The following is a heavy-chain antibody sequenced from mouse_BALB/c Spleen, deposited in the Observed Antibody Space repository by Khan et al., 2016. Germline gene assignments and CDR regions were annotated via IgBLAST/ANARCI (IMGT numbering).Heavy chain of an antibody. Sequence: EVKLLESGGGLVQPGGSLKLSCAASGFDFSRYWMSWVRQAPGKGLEWIGEINQDSSTINYTPSLKDKFIISRDKAKNTLYLQMSKVRSEDTALYYCASTFWYFDVWGAGTTVTVSS. V-gene: IGHV4-1*02. CDR2: INQDSSTI. CDR1: GFDFSRYW. CDR3: ASTFWYFDV. J-gene: IGHJ1*01.